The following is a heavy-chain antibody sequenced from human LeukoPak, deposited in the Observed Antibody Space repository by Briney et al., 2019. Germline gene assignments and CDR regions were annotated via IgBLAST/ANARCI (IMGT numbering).Heavy chain of an antibody. V-gene: IGHV3-23*01. J-gene: IGHJ3*02. CDR1: GFTFSSYG. CDR2: ISGSGGST. D-gene: IGHD3-9*01. CDR3: AKDTVLRYFDWLEAGAFDI. Sequence: PGGSLRLSCAAFGFTFSSYGMTWVRQAPGKGLEWVSAISGSGGSTYYADSVKGRFTISRDNSKNTLYLQMNSLRAEDTAVYYCAKDTVLRYFDWLEAGAFDIWGQGTMVTVSS.